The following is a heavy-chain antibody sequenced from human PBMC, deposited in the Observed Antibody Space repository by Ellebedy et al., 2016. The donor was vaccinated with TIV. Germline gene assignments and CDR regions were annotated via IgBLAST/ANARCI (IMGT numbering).Heavy chain of an antibody. CDR2: IWYDGSNK. CDR1: GFTFDDYA. D-gene: IGHD3-10*01. V-gene: IGHV3-33*08. CDR3: ARDRMVRGVIISYLAY. J-gene: IGHJ4*02. Sequence: GGSLRLSXAASGFTFDDYAMHWVRQAPGKGLEWVAVIWYDGSNKYYADSVKGRFTISRDNSKNTLYLQMNSLRAEDTAVYYCARDRMVRGVIISYLAYWGQGTLVTVSS.